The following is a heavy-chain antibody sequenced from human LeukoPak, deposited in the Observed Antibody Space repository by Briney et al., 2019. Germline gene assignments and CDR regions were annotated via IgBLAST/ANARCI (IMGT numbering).Heavy chain of an antibody. Sequence: PGGSLRLSCAASGFTFSIYAMSWVRQAPGKGLQWVSSLTGGGDNTYYADSVKGRFTISRDSSKNTLFLQINSLGAEDTAIYYCAKGELTFDIWGQGTMVTVST. J-gene: IGHJ3*02. V-gene: IGHV3-23*01. CDR1: GFTFSIYA. CDR3: AKGELTFDI. CDR2: LTGGGDNT.